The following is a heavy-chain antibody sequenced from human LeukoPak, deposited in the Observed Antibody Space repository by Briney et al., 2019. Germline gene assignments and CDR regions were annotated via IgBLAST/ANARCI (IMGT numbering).Heavy chain of an antibody. CDR2: INHGGST. J-gene: IGHJ5*02. D-gene: IGHD3-10*01. V-gene: IGHV4-34*01. Sequence: TSETLSLTCAVYGGSFSGYYWSWIRQPPGKGLEWIGEINHGGSTNYNPSLKSRVTISVDTSKNQFSLKLSSVTAADTAVYYCARADVLLWFREFSATWFDPWGQGTLVTVSS. CDR1: GGSFSGYY. CDR3: ARADVLLWFREFSATWFDP.